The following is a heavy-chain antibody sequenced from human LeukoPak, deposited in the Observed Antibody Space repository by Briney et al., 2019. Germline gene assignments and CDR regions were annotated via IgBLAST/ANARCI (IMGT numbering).Heavy chain of an antibody. D-gene: IGHD4-11*01. V-gene: IGHV4-4*09. CDR1: GGSISGGY. CDR3: AKSYFDYSTYCSYYFNL. J-gene: IGHJ4*02. CDR2: VYTSGST. Sequence: SETLSLTCTVSGGSISGGYWSWIRQPPGRGLEWIGYVYTSGSTNYNPSLKSRVTISVDTSKSQFALKLRSVTAADTAVYYCAKSYFDYSTYCSYYFNLWGQGALVTVSS.